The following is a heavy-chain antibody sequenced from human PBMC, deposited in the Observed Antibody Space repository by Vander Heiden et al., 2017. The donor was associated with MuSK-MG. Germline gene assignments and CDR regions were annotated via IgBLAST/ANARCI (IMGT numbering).Heavy chain of an antibody. V-gene: IGHV4-38-2*02. CDR3: ARVRGYDPPDY. D-gene: IGHD5-12*01. Sequence: QVQLQESGPGLVKPSETLSLTCTVSGYSISSGYYWGWIRQPPGKGLEWSGSIYHSGSTYYNPSLKSRVTISVDTSKNQFSLKLSSVTAADTAVYYCARVRGYDPPDYWGQGTLVTVSS. CDR1: GYSISSGYY. CDR2: IYHSGST. J-gene: IGHJ4*02.